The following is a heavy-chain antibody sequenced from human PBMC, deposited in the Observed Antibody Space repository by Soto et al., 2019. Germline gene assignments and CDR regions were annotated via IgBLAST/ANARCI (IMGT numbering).Heavy chain of an antibody. D-gene: IGHD3-10*01. CDR2: IYPGDSDT. CDR3: ARHLFYGSGSYYGDY. J-gene: IGHJ4*02. CDR1: GYSFSSYW. Sequence: PGESLKISCQGSGYSFSSYWIGWLRQMPGKGLEWMAIIYPGDSDTKYSPSFQGQVTISADKSISTAYLQWSSLKASDTAMYYCARHLFYGSGSYYGDYWGQGTLVTVSS. V-gene: IGHV5-51*01.